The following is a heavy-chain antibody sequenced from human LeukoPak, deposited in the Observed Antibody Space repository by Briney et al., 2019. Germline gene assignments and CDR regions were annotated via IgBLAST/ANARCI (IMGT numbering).Heavy chain of an antibody. CDR3: ARDILRYGDFPPDAFDI. V-gene: IGHV3-30*04. J-gene: IGHJ3*02. CDR2: ISYDGSNK. Sequence: GGSLRLSCAASGFTFSSYVMHWVRQAPGKGLEWVAVISYDGSNKYYADSVKGRFTISRDNSKNTLYLQMNSLRAEDTAVYYCARDILRYGDFPPDAFDIWGQGTMVTVSS. CDR1: GFTFSSYV. D-gene: IGHD4-17*01.